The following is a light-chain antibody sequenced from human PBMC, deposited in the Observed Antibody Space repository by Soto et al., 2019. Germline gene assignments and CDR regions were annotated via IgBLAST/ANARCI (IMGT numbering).Light chain of an antibody. CDR1: QGISSY. J-gene: IGKJ2*01. V-gene: IGKV1-9*01. CDR2: AAS. Sequence: IQLTQSPSSLSASVGDRVTITCRASQGISSYLAWYQQKPGKAPKLLIYAASTLQSGVPSRFSGSGSWTDFSLTISSLQPEDFATYYFQQLNSYPYTFGQGTKLEIK. CDR3: QQLNSYPYT.